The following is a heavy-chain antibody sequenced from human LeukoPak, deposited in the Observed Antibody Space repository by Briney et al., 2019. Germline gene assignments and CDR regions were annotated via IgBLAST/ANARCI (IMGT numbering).Heavy chain of an antibody. D-gene: IGHD6-19*01. CDR1: GFTFSSYA. J-gene: IGHJ4*02. CDR2: ISGSGGST. V-gene: IGHV3-23*01. CDR3: AKRKSGIAVAGVEYYFDY. Sequence: PGRSLRLSCAASGFTFSSYAMSWVRQAPGKGLEWVSAISGSGGSTYYADSVKGRFTISRDNSKNTLYLQMNSLRAEDTAVYYCAKRKSGIAVAGVEYYFDYWGQGTLVTVSS.